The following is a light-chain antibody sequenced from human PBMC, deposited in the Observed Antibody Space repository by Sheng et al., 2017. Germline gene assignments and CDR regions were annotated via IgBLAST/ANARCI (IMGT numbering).Light chain of an antibody. Sequence: SYELTQPSSVSVSPGQTATITCSGDVLAKKYVRWFQLRPGQAPVLVIHKDTERPSGIPERFFDSSSGTTATLTIGGAQVEDEADYQCYSAADNNLMFGGGTKLTVL. CDR1: VLAKKY. V-gene: IGLV3-27*01. CDR2: KDT. J-gene: IGLJ3*02. CDR3: YSAADNNLM.